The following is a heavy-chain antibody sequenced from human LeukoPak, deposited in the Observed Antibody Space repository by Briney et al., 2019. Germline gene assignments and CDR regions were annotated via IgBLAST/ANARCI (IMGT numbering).Heavy chain of an antibody. Sequence: GGSLRLSCEASGFTFSSYTIHWVRQAPGEGLEYVSAISGNGGSTYYADSVKGRFTISRDNSKNTLYLQMNSLRAEDTAVYYCASSPAGYHGSGSYTWFDPWGQGTLVTVSS. CDR3: ASSPAGYHGSGSYTWFDP. D-gene: IGHD3-10*01. V-gene: IGHV3-64*02. CDR1: GFTFSSYT. J-gene: IGHJ5*02. CDR2: ISGNGGST.